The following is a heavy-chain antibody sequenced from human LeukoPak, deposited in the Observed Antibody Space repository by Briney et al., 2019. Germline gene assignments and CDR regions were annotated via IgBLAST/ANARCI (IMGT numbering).Heavy chain of an antibody. CDR3: ARRHFFPSRGSSWYFDL. J-gene: IGHJ2*01. D-gene: IGHD3-3*02. CDR1: GYSFTRNW. Sequence: GQSLKISCKGSGYSFTRNWIGWVRQMPGKGLEWLGVIDPGDSDARYRPSFQGQVTMSVDKSISTAYPQWTSPKASDTAMYSCARRHFFPSRGSSWYFDLWGGGTLVTVSS. CDR2: IDPGDSDA. V-gene: IGHV5-51*01.